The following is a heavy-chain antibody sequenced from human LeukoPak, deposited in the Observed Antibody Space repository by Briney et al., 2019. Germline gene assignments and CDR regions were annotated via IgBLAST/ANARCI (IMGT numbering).Heavy chain of an antibody. D-gene: IGHD3-22*01. CDR2: IRSKAYGGTT. V-gene: IGHV3-49*04. Sequence: GSLRLSCTASGFTFGDYAMSWVRQAPGKGLEGLGFIRSKAYGGTTEYAASVKGRFTISRDDSKSIAYLQMNSLTTEDTAVYYCTRDGVPYYYDSSGYFSWFDPWGQGTLVTVSS. J-gene: IGHJ5*02. CDR1: GFTFGDYA. CDR3: TRDGVPYYYDSSGYFSWFDP.